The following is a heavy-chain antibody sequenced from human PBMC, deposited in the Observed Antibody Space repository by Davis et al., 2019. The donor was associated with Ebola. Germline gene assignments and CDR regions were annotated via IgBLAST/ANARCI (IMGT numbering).Heavy chain of an antibody. CDR2: ISAYNGNT. CDR1: GYTFTDYG. D-gene: IGHD2-2*02. CDR3: ARDRIVVVPAAIRRYYYYGMDV. V-gene: IGHV1-18*01. Sequence: ASVKVSCKPYGYTFTDYGISWVRQAPGQGLEWMGWISAYNGNTNYAQKLQGRVTMTTDTSTSTAYMELLSLRSDDTAVYYCARDRIVVVPAAIRRYYYYGMDVWGQGTTVTVSS. J-gene: IGHJ6*02.